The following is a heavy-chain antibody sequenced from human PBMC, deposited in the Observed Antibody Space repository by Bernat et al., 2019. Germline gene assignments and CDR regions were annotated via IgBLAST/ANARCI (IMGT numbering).Heavy chain of an antibody. Sequence: QVQLVESGGGVVQPGRSLRLSCATSGFTFSSYGMHWVRQAPGKGLEWVAVIWYDGSNKYYADSVKGRFTISRDNSKNTMYLQMNSLRAEDTAVYYCADHEGRLDYYDGSGYYGHFDYWGQGTLVTVSS. V-gene: IGHV3-33*08. CDR1: GFTFSSYG. CDR2: IWYDGSNK. CDR3: ADHEGRLDYYDGSGYYGHFDY. D-gene: IGHD3-22*01. J-gene: IGHJ4*02.